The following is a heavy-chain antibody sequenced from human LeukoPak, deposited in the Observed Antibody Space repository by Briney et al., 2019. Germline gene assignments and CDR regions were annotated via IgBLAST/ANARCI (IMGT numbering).Heavy chain of an antibody. V-gene: IGHV3-43*02. Sequence: GGSLRLSCAASGFSLSGYWMHWVRQAPGKGLEWVSLISADGGSTFSADSVKGRFSISRDNSKNSLYLQMNSLRSEDTAMYYCAKESGKFDYWGQGTLVAVSS. CDR3: AKESGKFDY. J-gene: IGHJ4*02. CDR2: ISADGGST. CDR1: GFSLSGYW.